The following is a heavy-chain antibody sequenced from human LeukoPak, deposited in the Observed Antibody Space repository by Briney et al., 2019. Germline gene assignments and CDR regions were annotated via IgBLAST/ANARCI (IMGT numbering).Heavy chain of an antibody. CDR1: GFTFSSYW. Sequence: GGSLRLSCAASGFTFSSYWMNWARQAPGKGLEWVASINHNGNVNYYVDSVKGRFTISRDNAKNSLYLQMNSLRVEDTAFYYCARDLAYSRLDYWGQGMLVTVSS. CDR2: INHNGNVN. J-gene: IGHJ4*02. CDR3: ARDLAYSRLDY. V-gene: IGHV3-7*01. D-gene: IGHD5-18*01.